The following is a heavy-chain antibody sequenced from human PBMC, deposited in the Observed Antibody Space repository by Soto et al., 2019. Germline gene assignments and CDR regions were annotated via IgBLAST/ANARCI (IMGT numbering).Heavy chain of an antibody. V-gene: IGHV3-33*01. D-gene: IGHD3-16*01. CDR2: IWYDGSKK. J-gene: IGHJ4*02. Sequence: GGSQRLSCTASGFSFRSYGMHWVRQAPGKGLEWVAVIWYDGSKKYYGDSVKGRFTISRDDSKSTVYLHMNSLRAEDTAVYYCARDTWGLDYWGQGTQVTVSS. CDR1: GFSFRSYG. CDR3: ARDTWGLDY.